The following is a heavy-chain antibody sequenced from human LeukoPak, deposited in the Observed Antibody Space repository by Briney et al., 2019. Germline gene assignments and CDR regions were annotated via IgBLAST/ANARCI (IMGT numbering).Heavy chain of an antibody. V-gene: IGHV3-21*01. D-gene: IGHD3-22*01. CDR1: GFTFSSYS. J-gene: IGHJ4*02. CDR2: ISSSSSYI. CDR3: ARDRPSYRHYYDSSGYGL. Sequence: PGGSLRLSRAASGFTFSSYSMNWVRQAPGKGLEWVSSISSSSSYIYYADSVEGRFTISRDNAKNSLYLQMNSLRAEDTAVYYCARDRPSYRHYYDSSGYGLWGQGTLVTVSS.